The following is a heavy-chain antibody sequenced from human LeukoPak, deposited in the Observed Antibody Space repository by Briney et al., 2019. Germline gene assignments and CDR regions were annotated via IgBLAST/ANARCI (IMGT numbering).Heavy chain of an antibody. D-gene: IGHD3-10*01. CDR2: ITSYNGNT. CDR1: GYTFTSFG. J-gene: IGHJ4*02. Sequence: GASVKVSCRTSGYTFTSFGISWVRQAPGQGLEWMGWITSYNGNTNYAQKLQGRLTLTTDTSTSSAYMELRSLRSDDTAMYYCARDRSGPFDSWGQGTLVTVSS. CDR3: ARDRSGPFDS. V-gene: IGHV1-18*01.